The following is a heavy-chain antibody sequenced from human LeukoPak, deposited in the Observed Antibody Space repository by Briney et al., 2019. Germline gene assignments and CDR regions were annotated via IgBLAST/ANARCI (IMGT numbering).Heavy chain of an antibody. V-gene: IGHV4-39*01. CDR3: ARGGYSYGLGPYDY. D-gene: IGHD5-18*01. Sequence: SETLSLTCTVSGGSISSSSYYWGWIRQPPGKGLEWIGSIYYSGSTYYNPSLKSRVTISVDTSKNQFSPKLSSVTAAGTAVYYCARGGYSYGLGPYDYWGQGTLVTVSS. CDR2: IYYSGST. J-gene: IGHJ4*02. CDR1: GGSISSSSYY.